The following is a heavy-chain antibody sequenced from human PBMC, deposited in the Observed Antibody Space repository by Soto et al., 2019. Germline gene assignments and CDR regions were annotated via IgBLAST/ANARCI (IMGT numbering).Heavy chain of an antibody. J-gene: IGHJ6*03. CDR3: AKDIVRYSNSLNLYYYYYYYMDV. CDR1: GFTFSSYA. V-gene: IGHV3-23*01. D-gene: IGHD4-4*01. Sequence: GGSLRLSCAASGFTFSSYAMSWVRQAPGKGLEWVSAISGSGGSTYYADSVKGRFTISRDNSKNTLYLQMNSLRAEDTAVYYCAKDIVRYSNSLNLYYYYYYYMDVWGKGTTVTVSS. CDR2: ISGSGGST.